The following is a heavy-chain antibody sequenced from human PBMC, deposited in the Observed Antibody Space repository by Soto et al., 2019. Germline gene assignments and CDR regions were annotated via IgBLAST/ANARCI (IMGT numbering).Heavy chain of an antibody. Sequence: QVQLQQWGAGLLKPSETLSLTCAVYGGSFSGYYWSWIRQPPGKGLEWIGEINHSGSTNYNPSLKSRVTISVDTSKTQFSLKLSSVTAADTAVYYCARAAPRYCSGGSCYSGRDYLGQGTLVTVSS. D-gene: IGHD2-15*01. J-gene: IGHJ4*02. CDR3: ARAAPRYCSGGSCYSGRDY. V-gene: IGHV4-34*01. CDR2: INHSGST. CDR1: GGSFSGYY.